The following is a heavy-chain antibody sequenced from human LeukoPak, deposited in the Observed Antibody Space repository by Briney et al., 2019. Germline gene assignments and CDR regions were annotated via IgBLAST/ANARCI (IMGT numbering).Heavy chain of an antibody. CDR2: IHSSGTT. CDR1: GVSMNYYF. J-gene: IGHJ3*01. CDR3: ARVPPDYSDLHDALDL. Sequence: SETLSLTCTVSGVSMNYYFWNWIRQPAGEGLQWIGRIHSSGTTNYNPSLKSRVTMSIDMSKNQFSLRLTSVTAADTAVYYCARVPPDYSDLHDALDLWGQGTVVTVSS. V-gene: IGHV4-4*07. D-gene: IGHD4-11*01.